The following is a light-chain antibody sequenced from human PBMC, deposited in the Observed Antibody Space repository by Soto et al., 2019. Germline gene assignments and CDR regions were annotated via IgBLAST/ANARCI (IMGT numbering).Light chain of an antibody. CDR3: SSYTSSTTFV. CDR1: RSDIGGYNY. J-gene: IGLJ1*01. Sequence: QSALTQPASVSGSPGQSITISCTGTRSDIGGYNYVSWYQQHPGKAPKLLISDVTNRPSGVSNRFSGSKSANTASLTISGLQAEDEAEYYCSSYTSSTTFVFGPGTKVTVL. V-gene: IGLV2-14*03. CDR2: DVT.